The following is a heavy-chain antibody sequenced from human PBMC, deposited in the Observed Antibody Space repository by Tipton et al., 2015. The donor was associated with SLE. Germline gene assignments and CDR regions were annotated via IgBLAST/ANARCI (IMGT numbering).Heavy chain of an antibody. CDR1: GYNFTNYF. D-gene: IGHD6-25*01. CDR3: ATNSAAPTPFDY. Sequence: QVQLVQSGPEVMKTGASVKVSCKASGYNFTNYFVHWVRQAPDKGLEYLGWVNADSGGTNPPEKFQGRLTLTRDTSISAAYMVLDRLTSDDTATYYCATNSAAPTPFDYWGQGTLITVYS. V-gene: IGHV1-2*02. CDR2: VNADSGGT. J-gene: IGHJ4*02.